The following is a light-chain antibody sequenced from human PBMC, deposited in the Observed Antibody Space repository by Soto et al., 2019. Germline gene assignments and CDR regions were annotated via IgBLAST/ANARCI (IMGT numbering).Light chain of an antibody. Sequence: QSVLAQPPSVSGAPGQRVTISCTGSSSNIGAGYDVHWYQQLPGTAPTLLIHGNSNRPSGVPDRFSGSKSGTSASLAITGLQAEDEADYYCQSYDSRLRASVFGGGTQLTVL. CDR3: QSYDSRLRASV. CDR2: GNS. CDR1: SSNIGAGYD. V-gene: IGLV1-40*01. J-gene: IGLJ7*01.